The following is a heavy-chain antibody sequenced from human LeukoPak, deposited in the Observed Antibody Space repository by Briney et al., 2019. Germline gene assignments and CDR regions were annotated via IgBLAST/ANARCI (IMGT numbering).Heavy chain of an antibody. Sequence: GASVKVSCKASGYTFTGYYMHWVRQAPGQGLEWMGWINPNSGGTNYAQKFQGRVTMTRDTSISTAYMELSRLRSDDTAVYYCAREPIYDSTKRESGSYDWFDPWGQGTLVTVSS. D-gene: IGHD3-22*01. V-gene: IGHV1-2*02. CDR1: GYTFTGYY. CDR3: AREPIYDSTKRESGSYDWFDP. J-gene: IGHJ5*02. CDR2: INPNSGGT.